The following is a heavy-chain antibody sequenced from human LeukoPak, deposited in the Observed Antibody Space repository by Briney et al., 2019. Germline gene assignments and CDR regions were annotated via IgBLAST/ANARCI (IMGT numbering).Heavy chain of an antibody. CDR1: GGSISSSSYY. V-gene: IGHV4-39*07. D-gene: IGHD3-22*01. CDR2: IYYSGST. CDR3: ARVGTIGITMILNWFDP. J-gene: IGHJ5*02. Sequence: SSETLSLTCTVSGGSISSSSYYWGWIRQPPGKGLEWIGSIYYSGSTYYNPSLKSRVTISVDTSKNQFSLKLSSVTAADTAVYYCARVGTIGITMILNWFDPWGQGTLVTVSS.